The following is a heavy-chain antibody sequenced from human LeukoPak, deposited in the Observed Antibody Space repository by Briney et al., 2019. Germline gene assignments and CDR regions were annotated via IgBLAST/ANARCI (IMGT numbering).Heavy chain of an antibody. CDR2: ITTSGGST. J-gene: IGHJ4*02. CDR3: AKSGYNRFDY. Sequence: GGSLRLSCAASGFTFDDYAMHWVRQAPGKGLEWVSAITTSGGSTYYADSVKGRFTISRDNSKNTLYLQMNSLRAEDTAVYYCAKSGYNRFDYWGQGTLVTVSS. D-gene: IGHD5-24*01. CDR1: GFTFDDYA. V-gene: IGHV3-23*01.